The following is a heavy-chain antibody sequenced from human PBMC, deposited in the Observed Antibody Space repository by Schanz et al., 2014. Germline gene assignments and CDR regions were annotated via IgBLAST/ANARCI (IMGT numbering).Heavy chain of an antibody. V-gene: IGHV4-59*01. D-gene: IGHD7-27*01. CDR2: IYYSGST. CDR3: ASWAPDYFDS. Sequence: QVQLQESGPGLVKPSETLSLTCTVSGVSIVGYYWSWIRQPPGKGLEWIGYIYYSGSTYYTPSLKSRLSISVDTSKNQFSLRLNSVTAADTAVYYCASWAPDYFDSWGQGTLVTVSP. J-gene: IGHJ4*02. CDR1: GVSIVGYY.